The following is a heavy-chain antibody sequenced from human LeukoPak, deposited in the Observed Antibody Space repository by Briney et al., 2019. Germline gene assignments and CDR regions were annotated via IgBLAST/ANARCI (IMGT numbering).Heavy chain of an antibody. J-gene: IGHJ4*02. D-gene: IGHD1-7*01. CDR1: GGSISIYY. Sequence: SETLSLTCTVSGGSISIYYWSWVRQPPGKGLEWIGYIYNSGSTTYNPSLKSRVTISVDTSKNQFSLKLSSVTAADTAVYYCARSGHTASSYNWNYAPDYWGQGTLVTVSS. CDR2: IYNSGST. CDR3: ARSGHTASSYNWNYAPDY. V-gene: IGHV4-59*01.